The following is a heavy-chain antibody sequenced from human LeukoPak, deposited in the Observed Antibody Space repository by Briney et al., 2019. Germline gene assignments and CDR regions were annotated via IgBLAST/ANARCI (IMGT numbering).Heavy chain of an antibody. CDR2: IYHSGST. CDR1: GYSISSGYY. CDR3: ARRSSSWFPFDY. D-gene: IGHD6-13*01. J-gene: IGHJ4*02. Sequence: KPSETLSLNCAVSGYSISSGYYWGWVRQPPREGPEWIGSIYHSGSTYYNPSLKSRVTISVDTSKNQFSLKLSSVTAADTAVYYCARRSSSWFPFDYWGQGTLVTVSS. V-gene: IGHV4-38-2*01.